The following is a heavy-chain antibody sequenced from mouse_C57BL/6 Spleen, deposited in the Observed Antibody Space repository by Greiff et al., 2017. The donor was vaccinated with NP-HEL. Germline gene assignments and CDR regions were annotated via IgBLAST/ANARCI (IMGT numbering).Heavy chain of an antibody. Sequence: QVQLQQPGAELVMPGASVKLSCKASGYTFTSYWMHWVKQRPGQGLEWIGEIDPSDSYTNYNQKFKGKSTFTVDKSSTTAYMQLSSLTSEDSAVYYCGGIITTVVSDFDYWGQGTTLTVSS. V-gene: IGHV1-69*01. CDR1: GYTFTSYW. CDR3: GGIITTVVSDFDY. J-gene: IGHJ2*01. D-gene: IGHD1-1*01. CDR2: IDPSDSYT.